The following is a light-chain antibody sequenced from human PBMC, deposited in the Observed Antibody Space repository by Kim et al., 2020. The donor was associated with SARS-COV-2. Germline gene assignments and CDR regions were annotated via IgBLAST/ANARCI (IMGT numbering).Light chain of an antibody. J-gene: IGLJ3*02. V-gene: IGLV6-57*02. Sequence: KTVTISCTGSSGSIASNYVQWYQQRPGSAPTTVIYEDNQRPSEVPDRFSGSIDSSSNSASLTISGLKTEDEADYYCQSYDSSNSWVFGGGTKLTVL. CDR3: QSYDSSNSWV. CDR1: SGSIASNY. CDR2: EDN.